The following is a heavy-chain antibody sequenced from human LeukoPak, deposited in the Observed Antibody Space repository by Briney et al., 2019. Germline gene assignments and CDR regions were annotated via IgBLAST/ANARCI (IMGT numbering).Heavy chain of an antibody. J-gene: IGHJ5*02. CDR3: ATDGAGSDT. CDR1: GFPFDDYA. CDR2: ISWNSGNI. Sequence: PGGSLRLSCAASGFPFDDYAMQWVRQAPGKGLEWVSGISWNSGNIDYADSVKGRFTISRDNAKKSLYLEMNNLRAEDTAVYYCATDGAGSDTWGQGVLVTVSS. V-gene: IGHV3-9*01.